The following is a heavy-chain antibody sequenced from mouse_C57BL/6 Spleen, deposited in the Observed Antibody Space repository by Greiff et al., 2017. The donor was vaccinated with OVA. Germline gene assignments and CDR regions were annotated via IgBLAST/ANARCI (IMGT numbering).Heavy chain of an antibody. J-gene: IGHJ4*01. CDR2: ISNGGGST. V-gene: IGHV5-12*01. CDR3: ARRYYGSSYYAMDY. Sequence: EVNVVESGGGLVQPGGSLKLSYAASGFTFSDYYMYWVRQTPEKRLEWVAYISNGGGSTYYPDTVKGRFTISRDNAKNTLYLQMSRLKSEDTAMYYCARRYYGSSYYAMDYWGQGTSVTVSS. CDR1: GFTFSDYY. D-gene: IGHD1-1*01.